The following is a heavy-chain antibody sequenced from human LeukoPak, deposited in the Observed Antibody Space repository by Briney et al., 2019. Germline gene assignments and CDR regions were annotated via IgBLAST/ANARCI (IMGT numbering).Heavy chain of an antibody. CDR3: AKLSSSWFFDY. CDR1: GGTFSSYA. CDR2: VIPILGIA. Sequence: ASVKVSCKASGGTFSSYAISWVRQAPGQGLEWMGRVIPILGIANYAQKFQGRVTITADKSTGTAYMELSSLRSEDTAVYYCAKLSSSWFFDYWGQGTLVTVSS. J-gene: IGHJ4*02. D-gene: IGHD6-13*01. V-gene: IGHV1-69*04.